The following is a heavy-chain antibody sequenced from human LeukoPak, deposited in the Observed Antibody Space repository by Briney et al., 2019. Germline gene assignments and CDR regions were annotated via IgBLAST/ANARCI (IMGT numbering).Heavy chain of an antibody. CDR1: GYTFTGYY. D-gene: IGHD3-3*02. CDR2: INPKRGDT. CDR3: ASGRTIFYYYMDV. V-gene: IGHV1-2*02. Sequence: GASVKVSCKASGYTFTGYYMHWVRQAPGQGLEWMGWINPKRGDTNYAQKFQGRVTMTRDTSIGTVYMEVSRLRSDDTAIYYCASGRTIFYYYMDVWGKGTTVTISS. J-gene: IGHJ6*03.